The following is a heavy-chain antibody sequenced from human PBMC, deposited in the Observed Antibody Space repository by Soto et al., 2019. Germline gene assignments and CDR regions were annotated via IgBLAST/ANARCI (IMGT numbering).Heavy chain of an antibody. CDR1: GYTFTASA. CDR3: ARDVASTGVLAY. J-gene: IGHJ4*02. CDR2: INVGNGNT. D-gene: IGHD7-27*01. V-gene: IGHV1-3*01. Sequence: ASVKVSCKASGYTFTASAMRWVRQAPGQSLEWMGWINVGNGNTKYSQRFQGRVTLTRDTSANTAYMELSSLKSEDTAVYYCARDVASTGVLAYWGQGTLVTVSS.